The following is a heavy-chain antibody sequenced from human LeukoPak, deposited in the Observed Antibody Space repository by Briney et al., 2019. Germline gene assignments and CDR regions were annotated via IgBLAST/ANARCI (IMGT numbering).Heavy chain of an antibody. CDR1: GFTVSSNY. J-gene: IGHJ6*02. CDR2: IYSGGST. Sequence: GGSLRLSCAASGFTVSSNYMSWVRQAPGKGLEWVSVIYSGGSTYYADSVKGRFTISRDNSKNTLYLQMNSLRPDDTAVYYCAKDRGANYYYYYGMDVWGQGTAVTVSS. V-gene: IGHV3-53*05. CDR3: AKDRGANYYYYYGMDV. D-gene: IGHD3-10*01.